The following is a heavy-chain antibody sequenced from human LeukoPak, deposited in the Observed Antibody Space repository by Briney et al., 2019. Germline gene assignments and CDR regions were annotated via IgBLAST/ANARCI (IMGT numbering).Heavy chain of an antibody. CDR3: ATDIAVAGTATSYYYYGMDV. V-gene: IGHV3-30*04. D-gene: IGHD6-19*01. CDR2: ISYDGSNK. J-gene: IGHJ6*02. Sequence: PGGSLRLSCAASGFTFSSYAMHWVRQAPGKGLEWVAVISYDGSNKYYADSVKGRFTISRDNSKNTLYLQMNSLRAEDTAVYYCATDIAVAGTATSYYYYGMDVWGQGTTVTVSS. CDR1: GFTFSSYA.